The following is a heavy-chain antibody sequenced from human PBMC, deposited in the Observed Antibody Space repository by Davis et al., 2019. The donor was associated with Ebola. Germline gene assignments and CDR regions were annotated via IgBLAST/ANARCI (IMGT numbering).Heavy chain of an antibody. Sequence: GESLKISCKGFGYSFAYYYIAWVRQMPGEGLEWMGIIYPGDSDTRYSPSFRGQVTISADKSFSTAYLQWSGLKASDTAMYYCARMGKSYYDSLWDYWGQGTLVTVSS. D-gene: IGHD3-10*01. J-gene: IGHJ4*02. V-gene: IGHV5-51*01. CDR3: ARMGKSYYDSLWDY. CDR1: GYSFAYYY. CDR2: IYPGDSDT.